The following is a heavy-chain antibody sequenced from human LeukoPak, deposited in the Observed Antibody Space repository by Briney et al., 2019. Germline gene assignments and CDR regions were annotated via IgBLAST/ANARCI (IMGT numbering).Heavy chain of an antibody. CDR3: AREYDGSYGHFDY. J-gene: IGHJ4*02. CDR2: IYYSGST. CDR1: GGSISSGGYY. D-gene: IGHD5-18*01. V-gene: IGHV4-31*03. Sequence: PSETLSHTCTVSGGSISSGGYYWSWIRQHPGKGLEWIGYIYYSGSTYYNPSLKSRVTISVDTSKNQFSLKLSSVTAADTAVYYCAREYDGSYGHFDYWGQGTLVTVSS.